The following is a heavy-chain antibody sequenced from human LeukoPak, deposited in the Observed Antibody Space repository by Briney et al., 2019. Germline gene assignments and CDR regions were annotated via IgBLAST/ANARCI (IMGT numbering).Heavy chain of an antibody. D-gene: IGHD5-18*01. J-gene: IGHJ4*02. CDR3: ARGHSYGRFWSNFDY. Sequence: TSETLSLTCTVSGGSISSYYWSWIRQPPGKGLEWIGYIYYSGSTNYNPSLKSRVTISVDTSKNQFSLKLSSVTAADTAVYYCARGHSYGRFWSNFDYWGQGTLVTVSS. CDR1: GGSISSYY. CDR2: IYYSGST. V-gene: IGHV4-59*01.